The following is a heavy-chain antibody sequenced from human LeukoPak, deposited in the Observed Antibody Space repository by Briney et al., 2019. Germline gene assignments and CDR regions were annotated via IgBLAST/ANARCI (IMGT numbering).Heavy chain of an antibody. Sequence: ASVKVSCKASGYIFTGYYMHWVRQAPGQGLEWMGIINPSGGSTSYAQKFQGRVTMTRDMSTSTVYMELSSLRSEDTAVYYCARERAGLLRFFSFQYYFDYWGQGTLVTVSS. CDR3: ARERAGLLRFFSFQYYFDY. V-gene: IGHV1-46*01. CDR2: INPSGGST. J-gene: IGHJ4*02. D-gene: IGHD3-3*01. CDR1: GYIFTGYY.